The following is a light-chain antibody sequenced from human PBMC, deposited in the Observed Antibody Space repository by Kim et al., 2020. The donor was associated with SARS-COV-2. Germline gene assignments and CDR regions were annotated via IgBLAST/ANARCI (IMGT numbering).Light chain of an antibody. V-gene: IGKV1-9*01. CDR3: QQLDTYPLD. Sequence: ASDGDRVTIACRASQGIGSFLSWYQQKPWISPNLLIYFASTLQSGVPSRFSGSGSGTEFTLTISSLQTEDFATYYCQQLDTYPLDFGQGTKLEI. J-gene: IGKJ2*01. CDR1: QGIGSF. CDR2: FAS.